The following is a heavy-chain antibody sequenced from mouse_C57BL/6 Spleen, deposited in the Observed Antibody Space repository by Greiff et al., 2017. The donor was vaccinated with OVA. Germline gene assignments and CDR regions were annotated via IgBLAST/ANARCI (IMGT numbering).Heavy chain of an antibody. D-gene: IGHD2-3*01. CDR3: ARGYDPAWFAY. CDR1: GYSITSGYY. CDR2: ISYDGSN. Sequence: EVQLQQSGPGLVKPSQSLSLTCSVTGYSITSGYYWNWIRQFPGNKLEWMGYISYDGSNNYNPSLKNRISITRDTSKNQFFLKLNSVTTEDTATYYCARGYDPAWFAYWGQGTLVTVSA. J-gene: IGHJ3*01. V-gene: IGHV3-6*01.